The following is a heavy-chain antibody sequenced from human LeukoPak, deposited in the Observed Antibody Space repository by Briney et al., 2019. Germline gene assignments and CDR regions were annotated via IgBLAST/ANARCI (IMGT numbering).Heavy chain of an antibody. V-gene: IGHV5-51*01. D-gene: IGHD6-19*01. CDR1: GYSFTSYW. Sequence: GESLKISCKGSGYSFTSYWIGWVRQMPGKGVEWMGIIYPGDCDTRYSPSFQGQVTISADKSISTAYLQWSSLKASDTAMYYCARTTSISRSGWDVHPDHFHYWGEGTLVTVSS. CDR3: ARTTSISRSGWDVHPDHFHY. CDR2: IYPGDCDT. J-gene: IGHJ4*02.